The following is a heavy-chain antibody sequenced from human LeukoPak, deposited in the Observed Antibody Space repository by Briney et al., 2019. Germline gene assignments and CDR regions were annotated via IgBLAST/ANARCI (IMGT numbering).Heavy chain of an antibody. Sequence: ASVKVSCKPSGYTFTAYHIHWVRQAPGHGLEWLGWINPNSGGTNFAQNFQGRVTMTRDTSISTAYMELSRLRSDDTAMYYCARRFSYGSFDPWGQGTLVTVSS. D-gene: IGHD5-18*01. V-gene: IGHV1-2*02. CDR2: INPNSGGT. CDR1: GYTFTAYH. J-gene: IGHJ5*02. CDR3: ARRFSYGSFDP.